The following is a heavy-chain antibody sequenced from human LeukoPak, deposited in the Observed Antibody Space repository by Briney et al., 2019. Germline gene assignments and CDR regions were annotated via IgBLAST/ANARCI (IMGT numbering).Heavy chain of an antibody. J-gene: IGHJ4*02. Sequence: GGSLRLSCAASGFTFSSYGMHWVRQAPGKGLEWVAVISYDGSNKYYADSVKGRFTISRDNSKNTLYLQMNSLRAEDTAVYYCARGRIPPYYFDYWGQGTLVTVST. V-gene: IGHV3-30*03. D-gene: IGHD2-2*02. CDR2: ISYDGSNK. CDR1: GFTFSSYG. CDR3: ARGRIPPYYFDY.